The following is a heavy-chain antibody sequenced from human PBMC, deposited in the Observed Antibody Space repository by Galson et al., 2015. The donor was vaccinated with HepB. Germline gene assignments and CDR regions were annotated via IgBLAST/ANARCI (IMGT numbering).Heavy chain of an antibody. CDR3: AREDSSGWYSSRFDP. D-gene: IGHD6-19*01. CDR1: GFTFSSYA. J-gene: IGHJ5*02. Sequence: SLRLSCAASGFTFSSYAMHWVRQAPGKGLEWVAVISYDGSNKYYADSVKGRFTISRDNSKNTLYLQMNSLRAEDTAVYYCAREDSSGWYSSRFDPWGQGTLVTVSS. V-gene: IGHV3-30*04. CDR2: ISYDGSNK.